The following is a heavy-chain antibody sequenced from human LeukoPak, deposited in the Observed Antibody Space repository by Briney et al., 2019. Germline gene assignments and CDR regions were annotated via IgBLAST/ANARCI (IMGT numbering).Heavy chain of an antibody. Sequence: NPSETLSLTCSVSGGSTSGSYWSWVRQPPRKGLLWIGYIHYTGSTDYNPSLKSRVTISVDTSKNQFSLKLSSVTAADTAVYYCARVPFLTGFRDAFDIWGQGTMVTVSS. D-gene: IGHD3-9*01. CDR1: GGSTSGSY. J-gene: IGHJ3*02. CDR3: ARVPFLTGFRDAFDI. CDR2: IHYTGST. V-gene: IGHV4-59*01.